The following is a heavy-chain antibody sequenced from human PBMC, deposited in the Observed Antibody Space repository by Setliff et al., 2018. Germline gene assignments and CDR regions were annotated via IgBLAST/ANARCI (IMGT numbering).Heavy chain of an antibody. CDR1: GYTFSNYG. CDR3: AKCSSWDSHYPHFTY. D-gene: IGHD6-13*01. J-gene: IGHJ4*02. V-gene: IGHV1-18*01. CDR2: VTVYNGNT. Sequence: ASVKVSCKASGYTFSNYGVTWVRQAPGQGLEWMGWVTVYNGNTKYAQNLQGRLTLTTDISTSTAYMELGSLRADDTAVYYCAKCSSWDSHYPHFTYWGQGTLVTVSS.